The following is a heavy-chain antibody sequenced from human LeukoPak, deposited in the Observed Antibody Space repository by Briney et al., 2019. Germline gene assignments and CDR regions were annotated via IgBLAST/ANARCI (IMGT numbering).Heavy chain of an antibody. Sequence: PGGSLRLSCAASGFTFSSYWMSWVRQAPGKGLEWVANIKQDGSEKYYADFVKGRFTISRDNAKNSLYLQMNSLRAEDTAVYYCARELWFGVLDVWGKGTTVTVSS. CDR1: GFTFSSYW. V-gene: IGHV3-7*01. J-gene: IGHJ6*04. CDR2: IKQDGSEK. CDR3: ARELWFGVLDV. D-gene: IGHD3-10*01.